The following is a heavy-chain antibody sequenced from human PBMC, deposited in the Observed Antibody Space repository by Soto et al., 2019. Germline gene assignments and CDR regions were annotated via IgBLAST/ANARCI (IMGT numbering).Heavy chain of an antibody. D-gene: IGHD6-13*01. Sequence: GGSLRLSCAASGFTFSSYAMHWVHQAPGKGLEWVAVISYDGSNKYYADSVKGRFTISRDNSKNTLYLQMNSLRAEDTAVYYCARDRGIAAAGRPSYYFDYWGQGTLVTVSS. CDR3: ARDRGIAAAGRPSYYFDY. J-gene: IGHJ4*02. CDR2: ISYDGSNK. V-gene: IGHV3-30-3*01. CDR1: GFTFSSYA.